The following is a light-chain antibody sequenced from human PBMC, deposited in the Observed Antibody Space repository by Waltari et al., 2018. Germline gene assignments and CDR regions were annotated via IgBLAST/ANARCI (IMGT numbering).Light chain of an antibody. CDR2: LDD. CDR3: AGWDDSLTGVV. V-gene: IGLV1-47*01. CDR1: SSNLGTTY. J-gene: IGLJ2*01. Sequence: QSVLTPPPSLSGTPGQRVTISCSGSSSNLGTTYVFWYQQFPGRAPKLLIYLDDHRPSGVPDRFSASKSGSSASLTISGLRPEDEADYHCAGWDDSLTGVVFGGGTKLTV.